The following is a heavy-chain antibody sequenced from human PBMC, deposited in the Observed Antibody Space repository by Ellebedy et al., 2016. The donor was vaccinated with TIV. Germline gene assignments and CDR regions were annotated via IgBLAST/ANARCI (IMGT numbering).Heavy chain of an antibody. CDR3: AADGIYGDNTLFDY. Sequence: SVKVSCXASGGTFSSYAISWVRQAPGQGLEWMGGIIPIFGTANYAQKFQERVTITRDMSTSTAYMELSSLRSEDTAVYYCAADGIYGDNTLFDYWGQGTLVTVSS. V-gene: IGHV1-69*05. CDR2: IIPIFGTA. J-gene: IGHJ4*02. CDR1: GGTFSSYA. D-gene: IGHD4-17*01.